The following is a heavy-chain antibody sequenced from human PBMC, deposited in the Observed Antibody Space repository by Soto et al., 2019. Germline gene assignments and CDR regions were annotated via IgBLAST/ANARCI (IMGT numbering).Heavy chain of an antibody. CDR3: AKGYSGYDFRAFDI. V-gene: IGHV3-9*01. D-gene: IGHD5-12*01. CDR2: ISWNSGSI. J-gene: IGHJ3*02. CDR1: GFPFDDYA. Sequence: EVQLVESGGGLVQPGRSLRLSCAASGFPFDDYAMHWVRQAPGKGLEWVSGISWNSGSIGYADSVKGRFTISRDNAKNSLYLQMNSLRAEDTALYYCAKGYSGYDFRAFDIWGQGTMVTVSS.